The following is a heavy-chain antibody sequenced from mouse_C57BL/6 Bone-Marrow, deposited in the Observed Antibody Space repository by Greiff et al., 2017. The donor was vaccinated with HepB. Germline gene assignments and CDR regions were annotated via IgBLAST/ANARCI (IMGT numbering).Heavy chain of an antibody. J-gene: IGHJ4*01. CDR3: ASSGTTVVATGDAMDY. V-gene: IGHV1-52*01. CDR2: IDPSDSET. Sequence: QVQLQQPGAELVRPGSSVKLSCKASGYTFTSYWMHWVKQRPIQGLEWIGNIDPSDSETHYNQKFKDKATLTVDKSSSTAYMQLSSLTSGDSAVYYCASSGTTVVATGDAMDYWGQGTSVTVSS. D-gene: IGHD1-1*01. CDR1: GYTFTSYW.